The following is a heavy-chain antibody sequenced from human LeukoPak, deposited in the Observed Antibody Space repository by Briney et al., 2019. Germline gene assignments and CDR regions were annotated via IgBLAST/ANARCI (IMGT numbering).Heavy chain of an antibody. J-gene: IGHJ5*02. Sequence: GGSLRLSCAASGFTISSYEINWVRQAPGKGLEWIAYISSGGTTVYYGDSVKGRFTISRDNAKKSLYLDMNSLRAEDTAIYYCAREVYDYVSGNYRSNNWFDPWGQGTLVTVSS. CDR3: AREVYDYVSGNYRSNNWFDP. V-gene: IGHV3-48*03. CDR2: ISSGGTTV. D-gene: IGHD3-16*02. CDR1: GFTISSYE.